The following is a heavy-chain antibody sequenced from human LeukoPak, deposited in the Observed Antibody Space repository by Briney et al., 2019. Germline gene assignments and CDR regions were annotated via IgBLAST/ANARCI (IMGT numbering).Heavy chain of an antibody. CDR1: GYTFSNYD. CDR2: MNPNSGRR. Sequence: GASVKVSCKASGYTFSNYDINWVRQAPGQGLEWMGWMNPNSGRRVYAQKFQGRVTMTRNSSINTAYMELTSLRSDDTAVYYCARGLRSDYWGQGTLVTVPS. CDR3: ARGLRSDY. V-gene: IGHV1-8*01. J-gene: IGHJ4*02. D-gene: IGHD3-16*02.